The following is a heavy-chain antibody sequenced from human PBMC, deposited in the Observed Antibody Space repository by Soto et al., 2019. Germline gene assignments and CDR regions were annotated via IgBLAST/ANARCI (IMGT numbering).Heavy chain of an antibody. CDR2: INHSGST. CDR3: ARVDNY. J-gene: IGHJ4*02. CDR1: GGSFIGYS. V-gene: IGHV4-34*01. Sequence: QVQLQQWGAGLLEPSETLSLTCAVYGGSFIGYSWAWIRQPPGKGLEWIGEINHSGSTNYNPSLKSRVTISVDTSKNQFSLRLSSVTPADTAVYYCARVDNYWGQGTLVTVSS. D-gene: IGHD3-9*01.